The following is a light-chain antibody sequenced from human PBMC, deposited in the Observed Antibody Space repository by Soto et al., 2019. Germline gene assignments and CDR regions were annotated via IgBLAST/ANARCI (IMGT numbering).Light chain of an antibody. CDR2: QAS. V-gene: IGKV1-5*03. J-gene: IGKJ1*01. Sequence: DIQMTQSPSTLSASVGDRVTITCRASQNIITWLAWYQQKPGKAPNLLIYQASTLQSGVPSRFSGSGSGTMFTLTVSSLQPDDLATYYCQQYNSYPWTFGQGTQVEIK. CDR3: QQYNSYPWT. CDR1: QNIITW.